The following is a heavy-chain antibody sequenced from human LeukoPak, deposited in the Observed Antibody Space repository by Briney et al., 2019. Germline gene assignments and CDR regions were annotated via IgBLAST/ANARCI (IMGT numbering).Heavy chain of an antibody. CDR2: IYYSGST. Sequence: SETLSLTCTVPVGSISSGDYYWSCIRHPPRNCLEWLGFIYYSGSTDYNPSLKSRVTISVDTSKNQFSLKLGSVTAADTAVYYCARERYFSGGSCYSAGWFDPWGQGTLVTVSS. CDR1: VGSISSGDYY. D-gene: IGHD2-15*01. V-gene: IGHV4-30-4*01. J-gene: IGHJ5*02. CDR3: ARERYFSGGSCYSAGWFDP.